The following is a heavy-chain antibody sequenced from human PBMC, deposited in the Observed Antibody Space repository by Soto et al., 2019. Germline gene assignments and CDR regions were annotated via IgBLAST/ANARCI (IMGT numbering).Heavy chain of an antibody. CDR1: GGSISSGGYY. J-gene: IGHJ6*02. CDR3: GRYALPGGGTGHGMDV. Sequence: QVQLQESGPGLVKPSQTLSLTCTVSGGSISSGGYYWSWIRQHPGKGLEWIGYIYSGDSDTRYSPSFQGQVTISADKSITTAYLQWSSLKASDTAMYYCGRYALPGGGTGHGMDVWGQGTTVAVSS. V-gene: IGHV4-31*01. D-gene: IGHD1-1*01. CDR2: IYSGDSDT.